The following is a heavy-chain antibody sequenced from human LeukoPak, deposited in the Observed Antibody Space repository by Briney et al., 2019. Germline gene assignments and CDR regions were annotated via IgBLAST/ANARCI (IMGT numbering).Heavy chain of an antibody. Sequence: GGSLRLSRATSGFPFSSSGMSWVRQAPGKGLEWVSVIYSGGSTYYADSVKGRFTISRHNSKNTLYLQMNSLRAEDTAVYYCARDPVYYDSSGYGMDVWGQGTTVTVSS. J-gene: IGHJ6*02. V-gene: IGHV3-53*04. CDR3: ARDPVYYDSSGYGMDV. CDR2: IYSGGST. CDR1: GFPFSSSG. D-gene: IGHD3-22*01.